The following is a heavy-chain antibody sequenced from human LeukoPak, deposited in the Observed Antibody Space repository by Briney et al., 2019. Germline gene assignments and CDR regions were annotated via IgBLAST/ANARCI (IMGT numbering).Heavy chain of an antibody. CDR1: GDSFSDYD. Sequence: SETLSLTCAVFGDSFSDYDWSWIRQPPGKGLEWIGEINHSGSTNFNPSLKSRVSMLVDTTKNQFSLRLTSLTAADTAVYYRARVRDQRWQRGYFDYWGQGTLVTVSS. V-gene: IGHV4-34*01. CDR3: ARVRDQRWQRGYFDY. J-gene: IGHJ4*02. CDR2: INHSGST. D-gene: IGHD4-23*01.